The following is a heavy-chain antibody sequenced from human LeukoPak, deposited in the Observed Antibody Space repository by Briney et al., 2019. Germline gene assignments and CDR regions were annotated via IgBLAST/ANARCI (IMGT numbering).Heavy chain of an antibody. J-gene: IGHJ4*02. V-gene: IGHV4-61*02. D-gene: IGHD1-26*01. CDR2: IYTSGST. CDR1: GGSISSGSYY. CDR3: ARRPRGVETTKEYFDY. Sequence: SETLSLTCTVSGGSISSGSYYWSWIRQPAGKGLEWIGRIYTSGSTNYNPSLKSRVTMSVDTSKNQFSLKLTSVTAADTAVYYCARRPRGVETTKEYFDYWGQGTLVTVSS.